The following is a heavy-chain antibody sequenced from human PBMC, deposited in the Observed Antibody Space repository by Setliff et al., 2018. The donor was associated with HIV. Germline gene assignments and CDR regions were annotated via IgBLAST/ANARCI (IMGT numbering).Heavy chain of an antibody. CDR1: GGSISNYY. V-gene: IGHV4-4*09. CDR2: IYSTGYT. J-gene: IGHJ4*02. CDR3: ARHAREEPQRNYKFDS. D-gene: IGHD1-7*01. Sequence: SETLSLTCTVSGGSISNYYWSWIRQPPGKGLEWIGYIYSTGYTNYHPSLKARATISLDTSKSQFSLRLTSVTATDTAIYYCARHAREEPQRNYKFDSWGQGTLVTVSS.